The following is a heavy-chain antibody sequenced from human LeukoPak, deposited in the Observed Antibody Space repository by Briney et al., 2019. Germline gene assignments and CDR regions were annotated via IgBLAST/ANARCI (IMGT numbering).Heavy chain of an antibody. CDR2: IYYSGNT. J-gene: IGHJ5*02. Sequence: PSETLSLACTVSGGSISSYYWSWVRQPPGKGLEWIGYIYYSGNTNYNPSLKSRVTISVDTSKNQFSLKLSSVTAADTAVYYCARHGKFDYDFWSGNNWFDPWGQGILVTVSS. CDR1: GGSISSYY. CDR3: ARHGKFDYDFWSGNNWFDP. D-gene: IGHD3-3*01. V-gene: IGHV4-59*08.